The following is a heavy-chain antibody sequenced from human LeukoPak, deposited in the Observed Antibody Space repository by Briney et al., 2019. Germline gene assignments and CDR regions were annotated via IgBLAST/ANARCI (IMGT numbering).Heavy chain of an antibody. D-gene: IGHD4-23*01. Sequence: PSETLSLTCAVYGGSFSGYYWSWIRQPPGKGLEWIGYIYYSGSTNYNPSLKSRVTISVDTSKNQFSLKLSSVTAADTAVYYCARVGGDSSYYYYYMDVWGKGTTVTISS. CDR1: GGSFSGYY. CDR2: IYYSGST. V-gene: IGHV4-59*01. CDR3: ARVGGDSSYYYYYMDV. J-gene: IGHJ6*03.